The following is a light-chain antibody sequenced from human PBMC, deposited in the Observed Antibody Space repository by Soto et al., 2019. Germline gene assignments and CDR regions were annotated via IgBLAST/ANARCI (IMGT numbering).Light chain of an antibody. CDR3: QQSYSINRFA. Sequence: DIQMTQSPSSLSASVGDRVTITCRASQSISNSFHWYQQKPGKATNLLIYDASSVQSGVPSRFSGRGSGPDFPLTISILQPEDVATYCCQQSYSINRFAFGQGTKLEIK. V-gene: IGKV1-39*01. CDR1: QSISNS. CDR2: DAS. J-gene: IGKJ2*01.